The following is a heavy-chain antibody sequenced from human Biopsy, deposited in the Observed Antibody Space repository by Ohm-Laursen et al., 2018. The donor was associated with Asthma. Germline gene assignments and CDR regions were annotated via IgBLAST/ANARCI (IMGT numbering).Heavy chain of an antibody. J-gene: IGHJ4*02. D-gene: IGHD3-16*01. CDR3: ARRGGVRRYFDY. CDR1: GGSISSGAYY. CDR2: IYYIGST. Sequence: SQTLSLTCTVSGGSISSGAYYWSWVRQPPGKGLEWIGYIYYIGSTYYNPSLKSRVAISLDTSKNQFFLKLSSVTAADTAVYFCARRGGVRRYFDYWGQGTLVTVSS. V-gene: IGHV4-30-4*01.